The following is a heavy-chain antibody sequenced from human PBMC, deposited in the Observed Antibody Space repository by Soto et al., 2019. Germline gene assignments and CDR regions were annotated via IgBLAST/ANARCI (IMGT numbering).Heavy chain of an antibody. Sequence: QVHLVQSGAEVKKPGASVKVSCKGSGYAFTTYGITWVRQAPGQGLEWMGWISAHNGNTNYAQKLQGRVTVTRDTSTSTAYMELRSLRSVDTAVYYCPRVRYGDYWGQGALVTVSS. CDR1: GYAFTTYG. CDR2: ISAHNGNT. V-gene: IGHV1-18*01. D-gene: IGHD1-1*01. J-gene: IGHJ4*02. CDR3: PRVRYGDY.